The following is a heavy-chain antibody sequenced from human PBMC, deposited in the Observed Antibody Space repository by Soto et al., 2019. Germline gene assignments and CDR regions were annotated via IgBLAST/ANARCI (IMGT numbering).Heavy chain of an antibody. Sequence: PSETMYLTRTVSGETIYSGGDDGGWNRQLPGKGLEWVGYIHYRGTTSYNPALQGRVSISLDTSGHHFSLKLTSVTAADTAVYYCARCRDAFGFDSWGQGTLVTV. V-gene: IGHV4-31*02. CDR3: ARCRDAFGFDS. J-gene: IGHJ4*02. CDR1: GETIYSGGDD. CDR2: IHYRGTT. D-gene: IGHD2-15*01.